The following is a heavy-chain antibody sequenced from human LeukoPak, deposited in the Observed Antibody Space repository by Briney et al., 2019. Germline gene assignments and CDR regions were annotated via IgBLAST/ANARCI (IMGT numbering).Heavy chain of an antibody. J-gene: IGHJ6*02. CDR1: RFTLSSFS. CDR3: AREYSSSVAYYYGMDV. D-gene: IGHD6-6*01. CDR2: ISYDGSNK. V-gene: IGHV3-30-3*01. Sequence: PAESLTLSCPPSRFTLSSFSMHWVRQAPDKGLEWVEVISYDGSNKYYTDSAKGRFTISRNNSKTTLYLQMNSLRAEDTAVYYCAREYSSSVAYYYGMDVWGQGTTVTVSS.